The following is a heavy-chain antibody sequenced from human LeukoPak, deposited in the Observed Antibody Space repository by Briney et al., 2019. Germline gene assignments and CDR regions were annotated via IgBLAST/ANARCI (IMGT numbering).Heavy chain of an antibody. Sequence: GGSLRLSCAASGFTFSNAWMSWVRQAPGKGLEWVSAISGSGGSTYYADSVKGRFTISRDNSKNTLYLQMNSLRAEDTAVYYCAKLPPRGTTDPSGTSMDYWGQGTLVTVSS. CDR1: GFTFSNAW. D-gene: IGHD4-11*01. CDR2: ISGSGGST. V-gene: IGHV3-23*01. CDR3: AKLPPRGTTDPSGTSMDY. J-gene: IGHJ4*02.